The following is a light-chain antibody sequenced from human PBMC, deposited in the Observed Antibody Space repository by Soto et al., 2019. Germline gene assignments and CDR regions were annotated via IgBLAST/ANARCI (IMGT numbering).Light chain of an antibody. J-gene: IGKJ1*01. V-gene: IGKV1-5*03. CDR1: QSISMS. Sequence: DIQMTQSPSTLSASVGDRVTITCRACQSISMSLAWYQQKPGKAPKLLIYKASSLESGVPSRFSGSISGTEFTLTISSLQPDDFATYYCQQYSTYSRAFGQGTKVEI. CDR2: KAS. CDR3: QQYSTYSRA.